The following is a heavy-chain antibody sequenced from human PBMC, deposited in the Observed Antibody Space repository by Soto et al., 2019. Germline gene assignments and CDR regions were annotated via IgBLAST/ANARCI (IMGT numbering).Heavy chain of an antibody. CDR1: GFSFNTAW. V-gene: IGHV3-15*01. D-gene: IGHD3-10*01. CDR2: IKSRTDGGAT. Sequence: EVQLVESGGDLVEPGGSLRLSCAASGFSFNTAWMTWVRQAPGKGLEWVGRIKSRTDGGATEYAPPVNDRFIISRDDSRNMVLPQMNSLTTEDTAVYFCTYLYREGPWGQGTLVTVSS. CDR3: TYLYREGP. J-gene: IGHJ5*02.